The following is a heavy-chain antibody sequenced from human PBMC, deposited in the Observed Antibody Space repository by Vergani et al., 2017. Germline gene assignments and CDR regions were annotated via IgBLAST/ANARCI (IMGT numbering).Heavy chain of an antibody. CDR2: IYYSGST. V-gene: IGHV4-59*01. D-gene: IGHD3-9*01. Sequence: QVQLQESGPGLVKPSETLSLTCTVSGGSISSYYWSWIRQPPGKGLEWIGYIYYSGSTNYNPSLKSRVTMSVDTSKNQFSLKLRSVTAADTAVYFCASGMYRDEASTGYRLEGMDIWGQGTTVTISS. CDR1: GGSISSYY. CDR3: ASGMYRDEASTGYRLEGMDI. J-gene: IGHJ6*02.